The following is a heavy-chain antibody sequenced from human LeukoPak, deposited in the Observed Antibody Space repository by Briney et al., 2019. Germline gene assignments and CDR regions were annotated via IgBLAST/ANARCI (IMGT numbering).Heavy chain of an antibody. CDR1: GYTFTSYG. V-gene: IGHV1-18*01. D-gene: IGHD2-21*02. CDR3: ARGVVVTAILPYYYYYYMDV. CDR2: ISAYNGNT. Sequence: ASVKVSCKASGYTFTSYGISWVRQAPGQGLEWMGWISAYNGNTNYAQKLQGRVTMTTDTSTSTAYMELRSLRSDDTAVYYCARGVVVTAILPYYYYYYMDVWGKGTTVTISS. J-gene: IGHJ6*03.